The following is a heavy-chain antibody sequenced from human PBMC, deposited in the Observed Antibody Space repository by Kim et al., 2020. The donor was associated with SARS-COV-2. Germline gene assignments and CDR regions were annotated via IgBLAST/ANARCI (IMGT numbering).Heavy chain of an antibody. CDR2: IWYDGSNK. CDR1: GFTFSSYG. CDR3: VRDYDILTGYYFDY. J-gene: IGHJ4*02. V-gene: IGHV3-33*01. D-gene: IGHD3-9*01. Sequence: GGSLRLSCAASGFTFSSYGMHWVRQAPGKGLEWVAVIWYDGSNKYYADSVKGRFTISRDNSKNTLYLQMNSLRAEDTAVYYCVRDYDILTGYYFDYWGQGTLVTVSS.